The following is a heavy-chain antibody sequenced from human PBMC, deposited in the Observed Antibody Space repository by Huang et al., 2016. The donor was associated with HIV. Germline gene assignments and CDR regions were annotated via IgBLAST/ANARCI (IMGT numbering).Heavy chain of an antibody. CDR3: ARVESRRYYDSSGYYY. V-gene: IGHV1-69*01. Sequence: QVQLVQSGAEVKKPGSSVKVSCKASGGTFSSYAISWVRQAPGQGLEWMGGIIAIFGTANYAQKFQGRVTITADESTSTAYMELSSLSSEDTAVYYCARVESRRYYDSSGYYYWGQGTLVTVSS. CDR2: IIAIFGTA. J-gene: IGHJ4*02. CDR1: GGTFSSYA. D-gene: IGHD3-22*01.